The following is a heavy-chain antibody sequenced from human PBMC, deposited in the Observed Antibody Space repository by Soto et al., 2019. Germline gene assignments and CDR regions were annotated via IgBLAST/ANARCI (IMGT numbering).Heavy chain of an antibody. J-gene: IGHJ4*02. Sequence: EVQLLESGGGLVQPGGSLRLSCAASGFTFSSYAMSWVRQAPGKGLELVSAISGSGGSTYYADSVKGRFTISRDNSKNTLYLQMNSLRAEETAVYYCAKDLPGSGLPDYWGQGTLVTCSS. CDR2: ISGSGGST. CDR1: GFTFSSYA. CDR3: AKDLPGSGLPDY. D-gene: IGHD2-8*02. V-gene: IGHV3-23*01.